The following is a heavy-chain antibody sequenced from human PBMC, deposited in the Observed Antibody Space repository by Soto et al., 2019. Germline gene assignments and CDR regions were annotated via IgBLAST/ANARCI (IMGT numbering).Heavy chain of an antibody. V-gene: IGHV4-31*01. Sequence: QVQLQESGPGLVKPSQTLSLTCTVSGGSISSGGYYWSWIRQHPGKGLEWIGYIYYSGSTYYNPSHKGQVTISINTSKNQFSLKLSSVTAADTAVYYCARDRGSGWPPGWGQETLVPVSS. CDR1: GGSISSGGYY. D-gene: IGHD6-19*01. CDR2: IYYSGST. CDR3: ARDRGSGWPPG. J-gene: IGHJ4*02.